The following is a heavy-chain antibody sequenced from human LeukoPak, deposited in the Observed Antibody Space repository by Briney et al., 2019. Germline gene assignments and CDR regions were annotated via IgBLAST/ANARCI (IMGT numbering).Heavy chain of an antibody. CDR1: GFTFSDYY. V-gene: IGHV3-11*01. Sequence: PGGSLRLSCAASGFTFSDYYMSWIRQAPGKGLEWVSYISSSGSIIYYADSVKGRFTISRDNAKNSLYLQMNSLRAEDTAVYSCARLIRNSRWSPFDYWGQGTLVTVSS. J-gene: IGHJ4*02. D-gene: IGHD6-13*01. CDR3: ARLIRNSRWSPFDY. CDR2: ISSSGSII.